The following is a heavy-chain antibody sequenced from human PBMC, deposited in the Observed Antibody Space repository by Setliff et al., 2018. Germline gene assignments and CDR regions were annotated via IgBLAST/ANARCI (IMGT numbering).Heavy chain of an antibody. V-gene: IGHV1-8*02. Sequence: ASVKVSCKASGGTFSSYYMHWVRQAPGQGLEWMGWMNPNSGNTGYAQKFQGRVTMTRNTSISTAYMELSSLRSEDTAVYYCAMKGGDFPSSRYTFDYWGQGTLVTVSS. D-gene: IGHD6-13*01. CDR1: GGTFSSYY. J-gene: IGHJ4*02. CDR2: MNPNSGNT. CDR3: AMKGGDFPSSRYTFDY.